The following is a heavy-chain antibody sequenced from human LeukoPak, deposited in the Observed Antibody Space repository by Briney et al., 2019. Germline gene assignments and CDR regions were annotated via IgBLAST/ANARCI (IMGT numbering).Heavy chain of an antibody. D-gene: IGHD6-19*01. Sequence: GASVKVSCKASGYTFTGYYMHWVRQAPGQGLEWMGWINPNSGGTNYAQKFQGRVTMTRDTSISTAYMELSRLRSDDTAVYYCARGRVGSSGWYYFDYWGQGTLVTISS. CDR1: GYTFTGYY. J-gene: IGHJ4*02. CDR2: INPNSGGT. CDR3: ARGRVGSSGWYYFDY. V-gene: IGHV1-2*02.